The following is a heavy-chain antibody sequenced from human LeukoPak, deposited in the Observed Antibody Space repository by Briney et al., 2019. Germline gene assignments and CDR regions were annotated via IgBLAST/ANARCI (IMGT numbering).Heavy chain of an antibody. Sequence: GGSLRLSCAASGFTFSSYGMHWVRQAPGKGLEWVAFIRYDGSNKHYADSVKGRFTISRDNSKNTLYLQMNSLRAEDTAVYYCAKPIEGITMVVVVPRAFDIWGQGTMVTVSS. CDR2: IRYDGSNK. D-gene: IGHD3-22*01. CDR1: GFTFSSYG. CDR3: AKPIEGITMVVVVPRAFDI. J-gene: IGHJ3*02. V-gene: IGHV3-30*02.